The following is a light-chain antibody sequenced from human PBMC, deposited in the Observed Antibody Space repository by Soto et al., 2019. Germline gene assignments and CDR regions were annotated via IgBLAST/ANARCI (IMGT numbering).Light chain of an antibody. CDR2: FND. CDR1: RSNIGSNL. J-gene: IGLJ3*02. Sequence: QSVLTQPPSASGTPGQRVSISCSGGRSNIGSNLVSWYQQLPGTAPKLLLYFNDQRPSGVPDRFSGSKSGTSASLAVSELQSEDEADYFCASCDDSLKGVLFGGGTKLTVL. CDR3: ASCDDSLKGVL. V-gene: IGLV1-44*01.